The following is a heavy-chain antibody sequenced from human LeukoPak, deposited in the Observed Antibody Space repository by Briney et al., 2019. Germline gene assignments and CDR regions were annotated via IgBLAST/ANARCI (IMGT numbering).Heavy chain of an antibody. D-gene: IGHD3-22*01. Sequence: PSETLSLTCTVSGGSISSSSAYWGWIRQPPGKGLEWIGSIYYSKNTYYNPSLKSRVTISADTSKNQFSLTLGSVTAADTAVYYCARGMYYYDSSGYYYAKPGFDYWGQGTLVTVSS. J-gene: IGHJ4*02. CDR1: GGSISSSSAY. CDR2: IYYSKNT. CDR3: ARGMYYYDSSGYYYAKPGFDY. V-gene: IGHV4-39*02.